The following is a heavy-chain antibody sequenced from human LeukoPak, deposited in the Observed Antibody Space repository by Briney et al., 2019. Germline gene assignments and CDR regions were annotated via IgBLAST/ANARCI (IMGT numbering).Heavy chain of an antibody. V-gene: IGHV1-2*02. CDR1: GYTFTGYY. CDR2: INPNSGGT. D-gene: IGHD5-18*01. Sequence: ASVKVSCKASGYTFTGYYMHWVRQAPGQGLEWMGWINPNSGGTNNEQKFQGRVTMTRDTSISTAYMELSSLRFDDTAVYYCARGDVDTAMVTPDYWGQGTLVTVSS. J-gene: IGHJ4*02. CDR3: ARGDVDTAMVTPDY.